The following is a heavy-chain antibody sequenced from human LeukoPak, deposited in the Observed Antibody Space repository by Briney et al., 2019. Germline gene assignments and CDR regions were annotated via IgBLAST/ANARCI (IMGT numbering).Heavy chain of an antibody. CDR1: GGSISSGGYY. CDR2: IYYTGST. CDR3: ARGVAINWFDP. V-gene: IGHV4-30-4*08. J-gene: IGHJ5*02. Sequence: TSQTLSLTCTVSGGSISSGGYYWSWIRQPPGKGLEWIGYIYYTGSTYYNPSLKSRVTISVDTSKNQFSLKLSSVTAADTAVYYCARGVAINWFDPWGQGTLVTVSS.